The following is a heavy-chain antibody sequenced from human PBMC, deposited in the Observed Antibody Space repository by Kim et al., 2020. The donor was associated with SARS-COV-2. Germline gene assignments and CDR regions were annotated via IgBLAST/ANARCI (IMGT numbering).Heavy chain of an antibody. J-gene: IGHJ2*01. V-gene: IGHV4-34*01. D-gene: IGHD3-9*01. Sequence: NPSLKSRVTISVDTSKNQFSLKLSSVTAADTAVYYCASGFDWSSRYFDLWGCGTLVTVSS. CDR3: ASGFDWSSRYFDL.